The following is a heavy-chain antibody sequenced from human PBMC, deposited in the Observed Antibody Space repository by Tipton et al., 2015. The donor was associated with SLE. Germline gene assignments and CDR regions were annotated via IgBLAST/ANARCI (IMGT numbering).Heavy chain of an antibody. CDR3: ARESGSGSYYRYFDL. Sequence: TLSLTCTVSGASITSSSYYWGWIRQSPGQGLEWIGCIYYTGNSYYAPSLKSRVSMTVDTSKNQFSLKLSSVTAADTAVYYCARESGSGSYYRYFDLWGRGTLVTVSS. CDR1: GASITSSSYY. CDR2: IYYTGNS. J-gene: IGHJ2*01. D-gene: IGHD3-10*01. V-gene: IGHV4-39*07.